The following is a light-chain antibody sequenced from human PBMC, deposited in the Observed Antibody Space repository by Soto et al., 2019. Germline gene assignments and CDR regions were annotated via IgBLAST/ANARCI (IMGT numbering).Light chain of an antibody. V-gene: IGKV3-20*01. CDR2: GTS. Sequence: EIVLTQSPGTLSLSPGERATLSCRASQSVSSSYLAWYQQKPGQAPRLLIYGTSSRATGIPDRFSGSGSGTDFALTISRLETDDSAVYYCQQYGGSPFTFGPGTKVDIK. J-gene: IGKJ3*01. CDR3: QQYGGSPFT. CDR1: QSVSSSY.